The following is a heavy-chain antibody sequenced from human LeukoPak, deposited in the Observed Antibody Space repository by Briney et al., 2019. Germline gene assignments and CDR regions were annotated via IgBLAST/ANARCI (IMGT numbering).Heavy chain of an antibody. CDR3: AALDHGHDY. V-gene: IGHV3-7*01. CDR2: INQDGREK. J-gene: IGHJ4*02. Sequence: GGSLRVSCAASGFIFRNYWMSWVRQAPGKGLEWVAIINQDGREKHYVDSVKGRFTISRDNAKNTLYLQMNSLRAEDTAVYYCAALDHGHDYWGQGTLVTVSS. CDR1: GFIFRNYW.